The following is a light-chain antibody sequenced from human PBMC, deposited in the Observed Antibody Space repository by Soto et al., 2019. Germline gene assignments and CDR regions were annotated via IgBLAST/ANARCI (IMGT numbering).Light chain of an antibody. CDR2: GAS. Sequence: EIVMTQSPATLSVSPWEGATLSCRASQSVSSNLAWYQQKPGQAPRLLIYGASTRATGIPARFSGSGSGTEFTLTISSLQPDDFATYYCQQYNSYSWTFGQGTKVDIK. CDR1: QSVSSN. V-gene: IGKV3-15*01. CDR3: QQYNSYSWT. J-gene: IGKJ1*01.